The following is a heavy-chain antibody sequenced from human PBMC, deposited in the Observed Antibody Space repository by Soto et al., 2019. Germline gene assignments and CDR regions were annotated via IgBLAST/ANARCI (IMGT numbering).Heavy chain of an antibody. D-gene: IGHD1-26*01. J-gene: IGHJ5*02. CDR1: GFTFDDYA. CDR3: AKEIGYSGKLFGGWFDP. Sequence: EVQLVESGGGLVQPGRSLRLSCVASGFTFDDYAMHWVRQAPGEGLEWVSGISWNSGNICYAYSVKGRFTISRDNAKNSLYLQMNSLRAEDTALYYCAKEIGYSGKLFGGWFDPWGQGTLVTVSS. V-gene: IGHV3-9*01. CDR2: ISWNSGNI.